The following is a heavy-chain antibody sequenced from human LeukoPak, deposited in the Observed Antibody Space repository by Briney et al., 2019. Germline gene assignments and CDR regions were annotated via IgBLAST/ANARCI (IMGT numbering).Heavy chain of an antibody. CDR2: IYYSGST. J-gene: IGHJ5*02. V-gene: IGHV4-39*01. Sequence: SETLSLTCTVSGGSISSSSHYWGWIRQPPGKGLEWIGSIYYSGSTYYNPSLKSRVTISVDTSKNQFSLKLSSVTAADTAVYYCARQHSSSWSDWFDPWGQGTLVTVSS. CDR1: GGSISSSSHY. CDR3: ARQHSSSWSDWFDP. D-gene: IGHD6-13*01.